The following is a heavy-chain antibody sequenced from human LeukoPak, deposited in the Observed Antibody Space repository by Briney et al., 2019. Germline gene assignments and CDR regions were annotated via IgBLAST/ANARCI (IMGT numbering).Heavy chain of an antibody. Sequence: SETLSLTCTVSGGSISSSSYYWGWIRQPPGKGLEWIGSIYYSGSTYYNPSPKSRVTISVDTSKNQFSLKLSSVTAADTAVYYCARQGYSSGWFRYYFDYWGQGTLVTVSS. D-gene: IGHD6-19*01. CDR2: IYYSGST. J-gene: IGHJ4*02. CDR3: ARQGYSSGWFRYYFDY. V-gene: IGHV4-39*01. CDR1: GGSISSSSYY.